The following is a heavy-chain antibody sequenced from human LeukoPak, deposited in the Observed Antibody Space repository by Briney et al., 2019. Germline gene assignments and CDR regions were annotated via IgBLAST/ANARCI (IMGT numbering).Heavy chain of an antibody. V-gene: IGHV4-59*08. CDR2: IYYSGST. CDR3: ARGGPLSTDDY. J-gene: IGHJ4*02. D-gene: IGHD2/OR15-2a*01. CDR1: GGSISSYY. Sequence: SETLSLTCTVSGGSISSYYWSWIRQPPGKGLEWIGYIYYSGSTNYNPSLKSRVTISVDTSKNQFSLKLSSVTAADTAVYYCARGGPLSTDDYWGQGTLVTVSS.